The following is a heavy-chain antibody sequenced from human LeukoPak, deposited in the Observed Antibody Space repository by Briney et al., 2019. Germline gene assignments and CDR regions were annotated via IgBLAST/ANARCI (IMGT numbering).Heavy chain of an antibody. CDR2: IYYSGST. CDR1: GGSFSGYY. J-gene: IGHJ3*02. Sequence: PSETLSLTCAVYGGSFSGYYWSWIRQPPGEGLEWIGYIYYSGSTNYNPSLKSRVTISVDTSKNQVSLKLSSVTAADTAVYYCARVDTLNAFDIWGQGTMVTVSS. CDR3: ARVDTLNAFDI. D-gene: IGHD2-2*02. V-gene: IGHV4-59*01.